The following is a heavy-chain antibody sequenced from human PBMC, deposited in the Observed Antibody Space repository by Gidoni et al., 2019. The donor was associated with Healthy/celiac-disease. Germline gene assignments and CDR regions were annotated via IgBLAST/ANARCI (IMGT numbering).Heavy chain of an antibody. J-gene: IGHJ6*02. CDR1: GFTFDDYA. CDR3: AKELGYCSGGSCYEPYYGMDV. CDR2: ISWDGGST. V-gene: IGHV3-43D*04. Sequence: EVQLVESGGVVVQPGGSLRLSCAASGFTFDDYAMHWVRQAPGKGLEWVSLISWDGGSTYYADSVKGRFTISRDNSKNSLYLQMNSLRAEDTALYYCAKELGYCSGGSCYEPYYGMDVWGQGTTVTVSS. D-gene: IGHD2-15*01.